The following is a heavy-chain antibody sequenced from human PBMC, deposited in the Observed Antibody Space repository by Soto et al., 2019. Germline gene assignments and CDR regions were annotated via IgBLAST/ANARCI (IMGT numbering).Heavy chain of an antibody. D-gene: IGHD2-21*01. J-gene: IGHJ4*02. CDR2: IFHSGST. CDR1: GGSIIRSNW. Sequence: QVQLQESGPGLVKPSGTLSLTCAVSGGSIIRSNWWSWVRQPPGKGLEWIGEIFHSGSTKYNPSLKRRVPMSADSAQKQVPLNVNSVTAPDPAVYYCATWAIYSASGDSLPFDYWGQGTLFTVSS. V-gene: IGHV4-4*02. CDR3: ATWAIYSASGDSLPFDY.